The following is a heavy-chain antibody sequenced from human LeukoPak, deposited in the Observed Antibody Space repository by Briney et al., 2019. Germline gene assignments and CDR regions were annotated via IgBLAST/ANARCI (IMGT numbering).Heavy chain of an antibody. Sequence: GGSLRLSCAASGFTFSSYWMSWVRQAPGKGLEWVANMMEDGSEKYYVDSVKGRFTISRDNAKNSLYLQMNSLRVEDTAVYYCARGGSGSFQGYYNYFYMDVWGKGTTVAVSS. J-gene: IGHJ6*03. D-gene: IGHD3-10*01. CDR1: GFTFSSYW. CDR2: MMEDGSEK. CDR3: ARGGSGSFQGYYNYFYMDV. V-gene: IGHV3-7*01.